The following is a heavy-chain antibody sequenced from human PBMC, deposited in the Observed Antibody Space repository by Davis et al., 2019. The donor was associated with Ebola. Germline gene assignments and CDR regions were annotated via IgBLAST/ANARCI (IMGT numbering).Heavy chain of an antibody. D-gene: IGHD3-22*01. CDR1: GGSISSYY. CDR2: IYYSGST. J-gene: IGHJ4*02. CDR3: ARAPPVYYYDSSGYHARGYFDY. Sequence: GSLRLSCTVSGGSISSYYWSWIRQPPGKGLEWIGYIYYSGSTNYNPSLKSRVTISVDTSKNQFSLKLSSVTAADTAVYYCARAPPVYYYDSSGYHARGYFDYWGQGTLVTVSS. V-gene: IGHV4-59*01.